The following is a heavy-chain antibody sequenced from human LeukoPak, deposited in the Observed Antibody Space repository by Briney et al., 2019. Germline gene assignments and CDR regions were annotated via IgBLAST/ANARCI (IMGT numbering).Heavy chain of an antibody. V-gene: IGHV2-26*01. J-gene: IGHJ5*02. D-gene: IGHD6-13*01. CDR2: IFSNVEK. Sequence: SGPVLVKPTETLTLTCTVSGFSLSNARMGVSWIRQPPGKALEWLAHIFSNVEKSYSTSLESRLTISKDTSKSQVVLTMTNMDPVDTATYCCARISRLVRGGYNWFDPWGQGTLVTVSS. CDR3: ARISRLVRGGYNWFDP. CDR1: GFSLSNARMG.